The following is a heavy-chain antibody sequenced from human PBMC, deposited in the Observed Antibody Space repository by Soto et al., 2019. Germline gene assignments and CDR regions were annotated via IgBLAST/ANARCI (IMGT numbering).Heavy chain of an antibody. Sequence: QVQLVQSGAEVKKPGSSVKVSCKASGGTFSSYTISWVRQAPGQGLEWMGRIIPILGIAHYAQKFQGRVTITADKSTSTAYMELRSLRYEDTAVYYCARDPNVVRGVIYYYGLDVWGQGTTVTVSS. V-gene: IGHV1-69*08. CDR3: ARDPNVVRGVIYYYGLDV. J-gene: IGHJ6*02. CDR1: GGTFSSYT. CDR2: IIPILGIA. D-gene: IGHD3-10*01.